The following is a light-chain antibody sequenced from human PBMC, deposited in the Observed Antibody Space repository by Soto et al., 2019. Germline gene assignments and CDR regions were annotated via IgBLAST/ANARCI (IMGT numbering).Light chain of an antibody. J-gene: IGLJ2*01. CDR1: SGDIGSYNR. CDR3: SSHAGSSNFVV. CDR2: EVS. Sequence: QSALTQPASVSGSPGQSITISCTGTSGDIGSYNRVSWYQQHPGKAPKLIIYEVSKRPSGVPDRFFGFKSGNRASLTVAGLQAEDEADYYCSSHAGSSNFVVFGGGTKLTVL. V-gene: IGLV2-8*01.